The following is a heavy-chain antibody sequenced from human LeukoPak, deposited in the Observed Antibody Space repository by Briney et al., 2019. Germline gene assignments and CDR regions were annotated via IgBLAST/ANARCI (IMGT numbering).Heavy chain of an antibody. D-gene: IGHD3-3*01. CDR1: GFTFSSYA. J-gene: IGHJ4*02. CDR2: ISYDGSNK. Sequence: GRSLRLSCAASGFTFSSYAMHWVRQAPGKGLEWVAVISYDGSNKYYADSVKGRFTISRDNSKNTLYLQMNSLRAEDTAVYYCARAKYDFLSGYYAGIGSYWGQGTLVTVSS. V-gene: IGHV3-30-3*01. CDR3: ARAKYDFLSGYYAGIGSY.